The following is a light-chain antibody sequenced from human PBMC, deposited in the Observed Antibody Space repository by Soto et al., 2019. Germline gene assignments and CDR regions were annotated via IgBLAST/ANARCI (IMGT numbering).Light chain of an antibody. Sequence: EIVLTQSPASLSLSPVERATLSCMASQSVSNNYLAWYQQKPVQAPRLLIYGASNRATGIPDRFSGGGSWTDFTLTTSRLEPEDFAVYYCQQRSNWPPITFGQGTKVEIK. CDR3: QQRSNWPPIT. J-gene: IGKJ5*01. CDR1: QSVSNNY. CDR2: GAS. V-gene: IGKV3D-20*02.